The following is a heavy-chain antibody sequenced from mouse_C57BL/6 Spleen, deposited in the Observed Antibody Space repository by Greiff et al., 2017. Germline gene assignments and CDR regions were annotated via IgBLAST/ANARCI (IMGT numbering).Heavy chain of an antibody. CDR1: GYTFTDYN. Sequence: EVQLQQSGPELVKPGASVKIPCKASGYTFTDYNMDWVKQSHGKSLEWIGDINPNNGCPLYNQKFKGKATLPVAKYSSTYYMEIRSLTSEDTAVYYWARRSITTVGLDYWGQGTTLTVSA. V-gene: IGHV1-18*01. CDR2: INPNNGCP. J-gene: IGHJ2*01. CDR3: ARRSITTVGLDY. D-gene: IGHD1-1*01.